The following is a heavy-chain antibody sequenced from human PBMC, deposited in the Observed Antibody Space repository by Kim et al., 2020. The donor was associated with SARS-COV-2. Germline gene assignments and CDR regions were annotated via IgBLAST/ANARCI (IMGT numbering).Heavy chain of an antibody. CDR3: ARDYGSGSYPHPHWFDP. D-gene: IGHD3-10*01. J-gene: IGHJ5*02. Sequence: GESLKISCKGSGYSFTSYWIGWVRQMPGKGLEWMGIIYPGDSDTRYSPSFQGQVTISADKSISTAYLQWSSLKASDTAMYYCARDYGSGSYPHPHWFDPWGQGTLVTVSS. CDR1: GYSFTSYW. V-gene: IGHV5-51*01. CDR2: IYPGDSDT.